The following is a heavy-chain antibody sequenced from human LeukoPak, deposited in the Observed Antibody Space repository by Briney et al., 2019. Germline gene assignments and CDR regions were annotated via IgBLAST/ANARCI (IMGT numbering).Heavy chain of an antibody. Sequence: PSETLSLTCTVSGGSISSHYWSWIRQPPGKGLEWIGYIYYSGSTNYNPSLKSRATISVDTSKNQFSLKLSSVTAADTAVYYCARGYCSSTSCRTDFDYWGQGTLVTVSS. J-gene: IGHJ4*02. CDR3: ARGYCSSTSCRTDFDY. V-gene: IGHV4-59*11. CDR1: GGSISSHY. D-gene: IGHD2-2*01. CDR2: IYYSGST.